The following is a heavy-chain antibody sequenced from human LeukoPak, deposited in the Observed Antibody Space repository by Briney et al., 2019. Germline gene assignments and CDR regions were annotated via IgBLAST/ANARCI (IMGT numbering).Heavy chain of an antibody. CDR1: GFTFSTYG. CDR3: AKDSTCYYDTSKRYFDY. D-gene: IGHD3-22*01. CDR2: TLYDESSI. V-gene: IGHV3-30*18. Sequence: GGSLRLSCAASGFTFSTYGMHWVRQAPGKGLEWVAFTLYDESSIYYADSVKGRFSVSRDNSRNTLYLQMNSLRAEDTAVYYCAKDSTCYYDTSKRYFDYWGQGTLVTVSS. J-gene: IGHJ4*02.